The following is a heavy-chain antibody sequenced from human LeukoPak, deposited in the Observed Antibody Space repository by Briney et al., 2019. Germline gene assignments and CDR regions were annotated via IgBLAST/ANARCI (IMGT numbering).Heavy chain of an antibody. Sequence: GASVKVSCKASGYSLTTYGINWMRQAHGQGLEWMGWISTQSGNTNCAQKVQGRLTLTTDISTNTAYMELRSLRSDDTAVYCARGAYGDKWGQGTMVTVSS. CDR3: RGAYGDK. V-gene: IGHV1-18*01. CDR1: GYSLTTYG. D-gene: IGHD4-17*01. J-gene: IGHJ4*02. CDR2: ISTQSGNT.